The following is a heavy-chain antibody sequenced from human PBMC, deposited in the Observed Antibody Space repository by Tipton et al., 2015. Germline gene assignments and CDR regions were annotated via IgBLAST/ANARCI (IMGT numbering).Heavy chain of an antibody. Sequence: SLRLSCAASGFTFSSYEMNWVRQAPGKGLEWVSYISSSGSTIYYADSVKGRFTISRDNAKNSLYLQMNSLRAEDTAVYYCAREGSGWYGADYWGQGPLVTVSS. V-gene: IGHV3-48*03. D-gene: IGHD6-19*01. CDR3: AREGSGWYGADY. J-gene: IGHJ4*02. CDR1: GFTFSSYE. CDR2: ISSSGSTI.